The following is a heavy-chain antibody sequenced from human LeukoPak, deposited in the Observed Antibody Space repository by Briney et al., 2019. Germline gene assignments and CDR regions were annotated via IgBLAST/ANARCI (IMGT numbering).Heavy chain of an antibody. Sequence: GGSLRLSCAASGFTFSSYAMNWVRQAPGKGLEWVSGISGSGGTTYYAESVKGRFTISRDKSKNTLYLQMYSLRAEDTAVYYCAKVLGYSNHYFDYWGQGTLVTVSS. V-gene: IGHV3-23*01. D-gene: IGHD4-11*01. CDR3: AKVLGYSNHYFDY. J-gene: IGHJ4*02. CDR2: ISGSGGTT. CDR1: GFTFSSYA.